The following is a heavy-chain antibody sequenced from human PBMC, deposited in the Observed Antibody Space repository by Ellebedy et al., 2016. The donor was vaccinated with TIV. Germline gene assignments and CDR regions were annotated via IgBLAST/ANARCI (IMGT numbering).Heavy chain of an antibody. D-gene: IGHD6-13*01. V-gene: IGHV5-51*01. CDR3: ARQGTVAAAEFDP. Sequence: GESLKISXKGSGYSFTSYWIGWVRQMPGKGLEWMGIIYPGDSDTRYSPSFQGQVTISADKSISTAYLQWSSLKASDTAMYYCARQGTVAAAEFDPWGQGTLVTVSS. J-gene: IGHJ5*02. CDR1: GYSFTSYW. CDR2: IYPGDSDT.